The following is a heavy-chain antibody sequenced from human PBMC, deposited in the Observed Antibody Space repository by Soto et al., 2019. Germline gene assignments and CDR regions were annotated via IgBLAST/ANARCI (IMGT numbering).Heavy chain of an antibody. CDR1: GGSISSGGYY. V-gene: IGHV4-31*03. CDR3: ARVPDYGGNSDYFDY. D-gene: IGHD2-21*02. CDR2: IYYSGST. J-gene: IGHJ4*02. Sequence: SETLSLTCTVSGGSISSGGYYWSWIRQHPGKGLEWIGYIYYSGSTYYNPSLKSRVTISVDTSKNQFSLKLSSVTAADTAVYYCARVPDYGGNSDYFDYWGQGTLVTVSS.